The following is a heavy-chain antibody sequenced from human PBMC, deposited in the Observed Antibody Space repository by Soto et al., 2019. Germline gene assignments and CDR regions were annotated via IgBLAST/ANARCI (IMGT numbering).Heavy chain of an antibody. J-gene: IGHJ4*02. CDR3: ASGGSSLNFDS. CDR2: INSDGSST. Sequence: PGGSLRLSCAASGFTFSGAVMQWVRQAPGKGLVWVSWINSDGSSTSYADSVKGRFTISRDNAKNTLYLQMNSLRAEDTAVYYCASGGSSLNFDSWGQGTLVTVSS. D-gene: IGHD6-6*01. CDR1: GFTFSGAV. V-gene: IGHV3-74*01.